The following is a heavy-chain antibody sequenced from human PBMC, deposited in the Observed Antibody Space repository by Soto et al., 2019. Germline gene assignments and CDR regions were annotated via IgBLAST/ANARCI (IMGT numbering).Heavy chain of an antibody. J-gene: IGHJ4*02. V-gene: IGHV3-74*01. D-gene: IGHD3-22*01. Sequence: PGGSLRLSCAASGFTFSSYWMHWVRQAPGKGLVWVSRINSDGSRTSYADSAKGRFTISRDNAKNTVYLQMNSLRAEDTVVYYCARGDGDYYDGNGYLGRHWGQGTLVTVSS. CDR3: ARGDGDYYDGNGYLGRH. CDR1: GFTFSSYW. CDR2: INSDGSRT.